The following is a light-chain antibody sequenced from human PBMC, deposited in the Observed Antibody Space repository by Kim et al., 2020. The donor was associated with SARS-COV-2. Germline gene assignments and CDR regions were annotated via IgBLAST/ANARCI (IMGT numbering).Light chain of an antibody. J-gene: IGKJ3*01. V-gene: IGKV3-11*01. CDR3: QQRSNWLFT. CDR2: DAS. CDR1: QSVSSY. Sequence: WSPGERAPLSCRASQSVSSYLAWYQQKPGQAPRLLIYDASNRATGIPARFSGSGSGTDFTLTISSLEPEDFAVYYCQQRSNWLFTFGPGTKVDIK.